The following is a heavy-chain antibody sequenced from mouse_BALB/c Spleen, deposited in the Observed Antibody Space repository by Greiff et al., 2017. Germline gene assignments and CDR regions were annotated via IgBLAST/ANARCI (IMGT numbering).Heavy chain of an antibody. J-gene: IGHJ4*01. CDR3: TRVGSPYAMDY. CDR1: GYTFTSYW. V-gene: IGHV1-69*02. CDR2: IYPSDSYT. Sequence: VQLQQPGAELVRPGASVKLSCKASGYTFTSYWINWVKQRPGQGLEWIGNIYPSDSYTNYNQKFKDKATLTVDKSSSTAYMQLSSPTSEDSAVYYCTRVGSPYAMDYWGQGTSVTVSS.